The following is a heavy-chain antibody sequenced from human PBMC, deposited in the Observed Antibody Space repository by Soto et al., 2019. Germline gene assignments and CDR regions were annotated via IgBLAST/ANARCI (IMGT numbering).Heavy chain of an antibody. Sequence: GASVKVSCKASGGTFNSYAISWVRQAPGQGLEWMGGIIPISGTANYAQKYQSRLAVTAYESTSTAYRELSSMRSEDTAVFYCARAYCSGGSCPYGMDVWGQGTTVTVSS. J-gene: IGHJ6*02. CDR1: GGTFNSYA. CDR2: IIPISGTA. D-gene: IGHD2-15*01. V-gene: IGHV1-69*13. CDR3: ARAYCSGGSCPYGMDV.